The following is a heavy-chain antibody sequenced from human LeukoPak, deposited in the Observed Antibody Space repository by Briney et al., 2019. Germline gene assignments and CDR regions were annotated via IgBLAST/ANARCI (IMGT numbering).Heavy chain of an antibody. CDR2: ISATGGTI. CDR1: GFTFSSNG. Sequence: GGSLRLSCAASGFTFSSNGMSWVRQAPGKGLEWVSYISATGGTIYYADSVKGRFTISRDNAKNSLYLQMNSLRAEDTAVYYCARGEDYGSGSYYYYYYYYGMDVWGQGTTVTVSS. V-gene: IGHV3-48*04. CDR3: ARGEDYGSGSYYYYYYYYGMDV. J-gene: IGHJ6*02. D-gene: IGHD3-10*01.